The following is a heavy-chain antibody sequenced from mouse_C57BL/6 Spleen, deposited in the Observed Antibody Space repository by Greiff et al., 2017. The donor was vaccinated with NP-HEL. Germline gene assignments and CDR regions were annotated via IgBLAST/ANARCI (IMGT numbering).Heavy chain of an antibody. CDR2: FHPYNDDT. CDR1: GYTFTTYP. CDR3: ARGYGSRRRDYAMDY. V-gene: IGHV1-47*01. D-gene: IGHD1-1*01. J-gene: IGHJ4*01. Sequence: VKLMESGAELVKPGASVKMSCKASGYTFTTYPIEWMKQNHGKSLEWIGNFHPYNDDTKYNEKFKGKATLTVEKSSSTVYLELSRLTSDDSAVYYCARGYGSRRRDYAMDYWGQGTSVTVSS.